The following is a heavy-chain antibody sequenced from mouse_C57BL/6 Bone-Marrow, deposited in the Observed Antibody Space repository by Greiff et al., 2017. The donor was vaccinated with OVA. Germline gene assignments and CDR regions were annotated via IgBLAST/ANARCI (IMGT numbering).Heavy chain of an antibody. J-gene: IGHJ1*03. CDR3: TKEQIYYCGSWYFDV. V-gene: IGHV1-81*01. D-gene: IGHD1-1*01. CDR1: GYTFTSYG. CDR2: IYPRSGNT. Sequence: QVQLKQSGAELARPGASVKLSCKASGYTFTSYGISWVKQRTGQGLEWIGEIYPRSGNTYYNEKFKGKATLTADKSSSTAYMELRSLTSEDSAVYFCTKEQIYYCGSWYFDVWGTGTTVTVSS.